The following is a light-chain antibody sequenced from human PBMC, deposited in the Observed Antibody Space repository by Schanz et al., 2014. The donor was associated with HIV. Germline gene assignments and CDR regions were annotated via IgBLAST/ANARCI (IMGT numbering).Light chain of an antibody. Sequence: QSVLTQPPSVSAAPGQKVTISCSGSSSNIGNNYVSWFQQLPGTAPKLLIYDNNKRPSGIPDRFSGSKSGTSASLAITGLQAEDEADYYCCSYTTTSTYVFGAGTKLTVL. V-gene: IGLV1-51*01. CDR3: CSYTTTSTYV. CDR2: DNN. CDR1: SSNIGNNY. J-gene: IGLJ1*01.